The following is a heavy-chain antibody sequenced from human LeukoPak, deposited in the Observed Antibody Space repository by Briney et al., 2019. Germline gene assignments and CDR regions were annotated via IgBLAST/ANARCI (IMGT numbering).Heavy chain of an antibody. CDR1: GGSISTYY. Sequence: LETLSLTCTVSGGSISTYYWTWIRQPAGKGLEWIGHIYISGTTNYSPSLKSRVTMSVDTSKNQFSLKLSSVTAADTAVYYCARERTSCTNGVCRTPRWFDPWGQGILVAVSS. CDR2: IYISGTT. V-gene: IGHV4-4*07. D-gene: IGHD2-8*01. CDR3: ARERTSCTNGVCRTPRWFDP. J-gene: IGHJ5*02.